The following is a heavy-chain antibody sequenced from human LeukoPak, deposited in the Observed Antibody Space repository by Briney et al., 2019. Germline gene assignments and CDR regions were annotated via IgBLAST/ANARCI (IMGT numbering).Heavy chain of an antibody. V-gene: IGHV1-69*06. CDR2: IIPIFGTA. CDR3: ARGRGSYNYYYYYMDV. J-gene: IGHJ6*03. CDR1: GGTFSSYA. D-gene: IGHD1-26*01. Sequence: SVKVSCKASGGTFSSYAISWVRQAPGQGLEWMGGIIPIFGTANYAQKFQGRVTITADKSTSTAYMELSSLRSEDTAVYYCARGRGSYNYYYYYMDVWGKGTTVTVSS.